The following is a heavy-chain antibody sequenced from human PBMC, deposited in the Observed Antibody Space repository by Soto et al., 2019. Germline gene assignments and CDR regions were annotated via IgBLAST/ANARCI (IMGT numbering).Heavy chain of an antibody. V-gene: IGHV3-23*01. CDR3: ANFPAGQSSGYYTVWYFDL. CDR1: GFTFSSYA. J-gene: IGHJ2*01. CDR2: ISGSGGST. Sequence: GGSLRLSCAASGFTFSSYAMSWVRQAPGKGLEWVSAISGSGGSTYYADSVKGRFTISRDNSKNTLYLQMNSLRAEDTAVYYCANFPAGQSSGYYTVWYFDLWGRGTLVTVSS. D-gene: IGHD3-22*01.